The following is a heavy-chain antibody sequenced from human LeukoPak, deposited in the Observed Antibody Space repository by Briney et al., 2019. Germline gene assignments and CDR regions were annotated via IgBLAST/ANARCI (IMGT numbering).Heavy chain of an antibody. D-gene: IGHD1-14*01. Sequence: GGSLRLSCAASGFTFSSYAMSWVRQAPGKGLEWVSAISGSGGSTYYADSVKGRFTISRDNSKNTLYLQMNSLRAEDTAVYYCARDMNPNYYYGMDVWGQGTTVTVSS. CDR1: GFTFSSYA. V-gene: IGHV3-23*01. CDR2: ISGSGGST. CDR3: ARDMNPNYYYGMDV. J-gene: IGHJ6*02.